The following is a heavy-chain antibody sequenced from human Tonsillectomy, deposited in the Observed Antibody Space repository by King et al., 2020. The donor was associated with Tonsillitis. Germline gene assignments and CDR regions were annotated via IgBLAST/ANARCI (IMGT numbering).Heavy chain of an antibody. CDR2: IYYSGST. CDR3: VRTLRGYSGYDDDF. CDR1: GGSISSTSYY. D-gene: IGHD5-12*01. J-gene: IGHJ4*02. Sequence: QLQESGPGLVKPSETLSLTCTVSGGSISSTSYYWGWIRQPPGKGLEWIGSIYYSGSTYYNPSLKSRVTISVDTSRNQFSLKLTSVTAADTAVYYCVRTLRGYSGYDDDFWGQGTLVTVSS. V-gene: IGHV4-39*01.